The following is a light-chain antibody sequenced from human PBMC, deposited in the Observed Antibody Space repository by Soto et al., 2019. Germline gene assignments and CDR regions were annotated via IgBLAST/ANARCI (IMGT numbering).Light chain of an antibody. CDR2: SNN. CDR1: SSNIGPTT. J-gene: IGLJ3*02. V-gene: IGLV1-44*01. CDR3: AAWDDSLNRVV. Sequence: QSVLTQPPSASGTPGQRVTISCSGSSSNIGPTTVNWYQQLPGTAPKLVIYSNNQRPSGVPARFSGSKSGTSASLAISGLQSEDEANYYCAAWDDSLNRVVFGGGTKVT.